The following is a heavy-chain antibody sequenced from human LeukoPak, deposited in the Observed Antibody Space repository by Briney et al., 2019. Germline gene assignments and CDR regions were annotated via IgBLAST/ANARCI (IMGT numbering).Heavy chain of an antibody. CDR1: GFTFSSYT. J-gene: IGHJ3*02. CDR3: ARDTLEYSNSPDALDI. Sequence: GSLRLSCAASGFTFSSYTMNWVRQAPGKGLEWVSSISSSSSYIYYVDSVKGRFTISRDNAKKSLYLQMNSLRAEDTAVYYCARDTLEYSNSPDALDIWGQGTMVTVSS. V-gene: IGHV3-21*04. D-gene: IGHD4-23*01. CDR2: ISSSSSYI.